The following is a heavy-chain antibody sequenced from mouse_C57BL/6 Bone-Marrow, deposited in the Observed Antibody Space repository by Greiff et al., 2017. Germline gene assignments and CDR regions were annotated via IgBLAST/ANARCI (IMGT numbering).Heavy chain of an antibody. J-gene: IGHJ4*01. Sequence: EVQLQQSGPELVKPGASVKIPCKASGYTFTDYNMDWVKQSHGKSLEWIGDINPNNGGTIYNQKFKGKATLTVDKSSSTAYMELRSLTSEDTAVYYCARSRYGSSRYYAMDYWGQGTSVTVSS. D-gene: IGHD1-1*01. CDR1: GYTFTDYN. CDR3: ARSRYGSSRYYAMDY. CDR2: INPNNGGT. V-gene: IGHV1-18*01.